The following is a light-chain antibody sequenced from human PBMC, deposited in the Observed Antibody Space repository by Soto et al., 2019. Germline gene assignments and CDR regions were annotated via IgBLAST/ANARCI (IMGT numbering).Light chain of an antibody. J-gene: IGLJ1*01. CDR3: SSYTSSSTLPYV. CDR1: SSDVGGYNY. CDR2: EVS. V-gene: IGLV2-14*01. Sequence: QSLLTKPASVSVSPGQSITIPCTGTSSDVGGYNYVSLYQQHPGKAPKLMIYEVSNRPSGVSNRFSGSKSGNTASLTISGLQAEDEADYYCSSYTSSSTLPYVFGTGTKVTVL.